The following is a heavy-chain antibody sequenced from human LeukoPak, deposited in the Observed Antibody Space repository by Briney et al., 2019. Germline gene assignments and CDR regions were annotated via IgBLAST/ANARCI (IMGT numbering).Heavy chain of an antibody. CDR2: IYYSGST. CDR1: GGSISSSSYY. V-gene: IGHV4-39*07. J-gene: IGHJ4*02. Sequence: SETLSLTCTVSGGSISSSSYYWGWIRQPPGKGLEWIGSIYYSGSTYYNPSLKSRVTMSVDTSKNQFSLKLSSVTAADTAVYYCARDIAAAGTGDYWGQGTLVTVSS. D-gene: IGHD6-13*01. CDR3: ARDIAAAGTGDY.